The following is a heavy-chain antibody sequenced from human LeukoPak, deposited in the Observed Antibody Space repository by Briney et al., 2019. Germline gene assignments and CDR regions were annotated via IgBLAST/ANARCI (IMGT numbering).Heavy chain of an antibody. D-gene: IGHD1-26*01. V-gene: IGHV3-23*01. CDR1: GFTFSSYA. Sequence: GGSLRLSCAASGFTFSSYAMSWVRQAPGKGLEWVSAISGSGGSTYYADSVKGRFTISRDNSKNTLYLQMNGLRAEDTAVYYCAKGLEWELFYHYGMDVWGQGTTVTV. CDR3: AKGLEWELFYHYGMDV. CDR2: ISGSGGST. J-gene: IGHJ6*02.